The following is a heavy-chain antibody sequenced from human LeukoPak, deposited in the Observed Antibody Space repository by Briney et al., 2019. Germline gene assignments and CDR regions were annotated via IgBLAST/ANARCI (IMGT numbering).Heavy chain of an antibody. D-gene: IGHD3-3*01. CDR3: WVNYDLWSGYYYGNYFDY. CDR2: IRSKAYGGTT. Sequence: GGSLRLSCTASGFTFGDYAMSWFRQAPGKGLEWVGFIRSKAYGGTTEYAASVKGRFTISRDDSKSIAYLQMNSLKTEDTAVYYCWVNYDLWSGYYYGNYFDYWGQGTLVTVSS. V-gene: IGHV3-49*03. CDR1: GFTFGDYA. J-gene: IGHJ4*02.